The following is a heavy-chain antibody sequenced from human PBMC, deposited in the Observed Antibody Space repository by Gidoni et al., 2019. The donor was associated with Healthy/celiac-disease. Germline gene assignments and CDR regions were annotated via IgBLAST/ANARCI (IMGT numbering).Heavy chain of an antibody. CDR1: GDSVSSNSAA. D-gene: IGHD5-18*01. V-gene: IGHV6-1*01. J-gene: IGHJ6*02. CDR3: ALAMDDYYYGMDV. Sequence: QVQLQQSGPGLVKPSQTRSLTCAISGDSVSSNSAAWNWIRQSTSRGLEWLGRTYYRSKWYNDYAVSVKSRITINPDTSKNQFSLQLNSVTPEDTAVYYCALAMDDYYYGMDVWGQGTTVTVSS. CDR2: TYYRSKWYN.